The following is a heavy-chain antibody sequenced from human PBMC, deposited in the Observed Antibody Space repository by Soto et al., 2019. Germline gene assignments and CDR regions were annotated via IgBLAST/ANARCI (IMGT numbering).Heavy chain of an antibody. Sequence: QVQLVQSGAEVKKPGSSVKVSCKASGGTFKNYAISWVRQAPGQGLEWMAGIIPIFGIPNYAQKFQGRLTISADKSTSTAYMELVRLTSEDTAVYYCARAADGYNYNWFDPWGQGTLVTVSS. D-gene: IGHD5-12*01. J-gene: IGHJ5*02. CDR3: ARAADGYNYNWFDP. CDR2: IIPIFGIP. V-gene: IGHV1-69*17. CDR1: GGTFKNYA.